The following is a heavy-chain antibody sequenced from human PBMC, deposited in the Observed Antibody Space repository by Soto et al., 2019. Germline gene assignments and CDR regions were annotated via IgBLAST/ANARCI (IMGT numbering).Heavy chain of an antibody. V-gene: IGHV1-3*01. D-gene: IGHD2-15*01. CDR3: ARILGYCSGGSCDY. CDR1: GYSFTSYS. Sequence: ASVKVSCKASGYSFTSYSMHWVRLAPGQRLEWMGWINAGNGNTKYSQKFQGRVTITRDTSASTAYMELSSLRSEDTAVYYCARILGYCSGGSCDYWGQGTLVTVSS. J-gene: IGHJ4*02. CDR2: INAGNGNT.